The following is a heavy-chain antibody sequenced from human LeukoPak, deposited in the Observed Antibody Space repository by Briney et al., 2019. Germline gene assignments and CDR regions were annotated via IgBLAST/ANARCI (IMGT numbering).Heavy chain of an antibody. CDR2: ISSSSSTI. Sequence: PGGSLRLSYAASGFTFSSYSMNWVRQAPGKGLEWVSYISSSSSTIYYADSVKGRFTISRDNAKNSLYLQMNSLRAEDTAVYYCARDTAMVPHYFDYWGQGTLVTVSS. CDR3: ARDTAMVPHYFDY. J-gene: IGHJ4*02. V-gene: IGHV3-48*01. CDR1: GFTFSSYS. D-gene: IGHD5-18*01.